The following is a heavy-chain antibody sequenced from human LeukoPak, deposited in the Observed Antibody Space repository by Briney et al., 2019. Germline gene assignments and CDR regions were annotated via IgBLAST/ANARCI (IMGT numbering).Heavy chain of an antibody. J-gene: IGHJ4*02. D-gene: IGHD3-22*01. V-gene: IGHV5-51*01. CDR1: GYSFTSYW. CDR2: IYPDDSDT. CDR3: VRGADYYDTSGQVDY. Sequence: PGESLKISCKGSGYSFTSYWIGWVRQMPGKGLEWMGIIYPDDSDTRYSPSFQGQVTISADKSTTTAYLQWSSLKASDTAMYYCVRGADYYDTSGQVDYWGQGNLVTVVS.